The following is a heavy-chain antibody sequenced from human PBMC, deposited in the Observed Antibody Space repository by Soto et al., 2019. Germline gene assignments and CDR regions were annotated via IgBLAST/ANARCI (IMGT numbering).Heavy chain of an antibody. CDR1: GYSFTSYW. J-gene: IGHJ6*02. CDR2: IDPSDSYT. D-gene: IGHD6-13*01. V-gene: IGHV5-10-1*03. Sequence: EVQLVQSGAEVKKPGESLRISYKGSGYSFTSYWISWVRQMPGKGLEWMGRIDPSDSYTNYSPSFQGHVTISADKSISTAYLQWSSLKASDTAMYYCARRRIGSSWPYYYYGMDVWGQGTTVTVSS. CDR3: ARRRIGSSWPYYYYGMDV.